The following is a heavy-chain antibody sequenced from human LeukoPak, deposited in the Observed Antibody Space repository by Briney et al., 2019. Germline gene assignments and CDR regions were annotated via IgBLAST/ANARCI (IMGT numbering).Heavy chain of an antibody. CDR2: ISWNSGTI. V-gene: IGHV3-9*01. CDR1: GFTFDDYA. CDR3: ARLVGDVTTWDC. D-gene: IGHD1-26*01. J-gene: IGHJ4*02. Sequence: GGSLRLSCAASGFTFDDYAMHWVRQGPGKGLEWVSGISWNSGTIGYADSVKGRFTISRDNAKNSLYLQMNALRGEDTAVYYCARLVGDVTTWDCWGQGTLVTVSS.